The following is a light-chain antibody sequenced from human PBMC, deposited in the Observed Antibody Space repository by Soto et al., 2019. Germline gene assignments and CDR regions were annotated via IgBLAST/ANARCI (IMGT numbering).Light chain of an antibody. CDR1: LSVSSY. V-gene: IGKV3-20*01. J-gene: IGKJ1*01. Sequence: VVTQSLPTLSLSPGVRATLSCRTSLSVSSYLAWYQQTPGQAPRLLIYGGSTRATGIPDRFSGSGSGTDFTLTISRLEPEDFAVYYCQQYSGSPRTFGQGTKVDIK. CDR3: QQYSGSPRT. CDR2: GGS.